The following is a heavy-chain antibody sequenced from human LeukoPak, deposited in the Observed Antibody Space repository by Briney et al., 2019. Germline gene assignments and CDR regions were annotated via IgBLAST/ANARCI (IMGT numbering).Heavy chain of an antibody. J-gene: IGHJ4*02. CDR1: GGSFSGYY. Sequence: PSETLSLTCAVYGGSFSGYYWSWIRQPPGKGLEWIGEINHSGSTNYNPSLKSRVTISVDTSKNQSSLKLSSVTAADTAVYYCARRPATYYYGSGSYKLTQGGFDYWGQGTLVTVSS. CDR3: ARRPATYYYGSGSYKLTQGGFDY. CDR2: INHSGST. D-gene: IGHD3-10*01. V-gene: IGHV4-34*01.